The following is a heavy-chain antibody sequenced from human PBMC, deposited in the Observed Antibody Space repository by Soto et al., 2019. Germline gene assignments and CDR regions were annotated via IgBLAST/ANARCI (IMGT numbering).Heavy chain of an antibody. V-gene: IGHV1-46*01. CDR3: ARENAWGRDGYNFR. Sequence: ASVKVSCKASGGTFSSYAISWVRQAPGQGLEWMGIINPSGGSTSYAQKFQGRVTMTRDTSTSTVYMELSSLRSEGTAVYYCARENAWGRDGYNFRWGQGTLVTVSS. J-gene: IGHJ4*02. CDR1: GGTFSSYA. D-gene: IGHD5-12*01. CDR2: INPSGGST.